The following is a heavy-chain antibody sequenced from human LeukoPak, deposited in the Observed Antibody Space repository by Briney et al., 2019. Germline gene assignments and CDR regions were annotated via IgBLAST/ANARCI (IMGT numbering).Heavy chain of an antibody. J-gene: IGHJ4*02. CDR1: GYTFTIYD. Sequence: ASVKVSCKASGYTFTIYDINWVRQAPGQGLEWMGWVSDYNGNTNYAQKFEGRVAMTTDTSSSTAYMELRSLRSDDTAVYYCARDKWLRLSGDYWGQGTLVTVSS. CDR3: ARDKWLRLSGDY. V-gene: IGHV1-18*01. D-gene: IGHD5-12*01. CDR2: VSDYNGNT.